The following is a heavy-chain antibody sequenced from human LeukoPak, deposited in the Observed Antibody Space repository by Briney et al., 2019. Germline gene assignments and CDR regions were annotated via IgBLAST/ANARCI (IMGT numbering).Heavy chain of an antibody. CDR3: ATGIAVADYYFDY. J-gene: IGHJ4*02. CDR2: IYTSGST. CDR1: GGSISSGSYY. D-gene: IGHD6-19*01. V-gene: IGHV4-61*02. Sequence: ASQTLSLTCTVSGGSISSGSYYWSWIRQPAGKGLEWIGRIYTSGSTNYNPSLKSRVTMSVDTSKNQFSLKLSSVTAADTAVYYCATGIAVADYYFDYWGQGTLVTVSS.